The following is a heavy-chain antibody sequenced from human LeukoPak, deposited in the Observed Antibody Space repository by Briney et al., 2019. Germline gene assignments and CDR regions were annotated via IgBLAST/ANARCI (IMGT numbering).Heavy chain of an antibody. V-gene: IGHV3-23*01. CDR1: GFTFSSYA. Sequence: GGSLRLSCAASGFTFSSYAMSWVRQAPGKGLEWVSAISGSGGSTYYADSVKGRFTISRDNSKNTLYLQMNSLRAENTAVYYCAKWLVGRYFQHWGQGTLVTVSS. J-gene: IGHJ1*01. D-gene: IGHD6-19*01. CDR2: ISGSGGST. CDR3: AKWLVGRYFQH.